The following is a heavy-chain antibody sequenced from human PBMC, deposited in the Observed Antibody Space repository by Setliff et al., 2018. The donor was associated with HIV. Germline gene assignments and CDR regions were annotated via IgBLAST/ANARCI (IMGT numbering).Heavy chain of an antibody. J-gene: IGHJ4*01. CDR1: GGSISSGGYY. D-gene: IGHD3-22*01. CDR3: AGLMHYYDSFWVLWRENYFDS. V-gene: IGHV4-61*08. Sequence: PSETLSLTCTVSGGSISSGGYYWSWIRQPPGKGLEWIGYIDYSGSTNYNASLKSRLTMSIDTSKSQFSLKLSSVTAADTAVYYCAGLMHYYDSFWVLWRENYFDSWGRGTLVTVSS. CDR2: IDYSGST.